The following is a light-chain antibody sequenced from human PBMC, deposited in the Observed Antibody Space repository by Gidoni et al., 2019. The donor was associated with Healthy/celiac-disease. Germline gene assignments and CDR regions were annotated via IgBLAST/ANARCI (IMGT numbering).Light chain of an antibody. J-gene: IGKJ5*01. Sequence: EIVLTHSPGTLSLSPGERATLSCRASQSVSSSYLAWYQQKPGEAPRLLIYGASSRATGIPDRFSGSGFGTDFTLTISRLEPEDFAVYYCQQYGSSPTFGQGTRLEIK. CDR3: QQYGSSPT. V-gene: IGKV3-20*01. CDR2: GAS. CDR1: QSVSSSY.